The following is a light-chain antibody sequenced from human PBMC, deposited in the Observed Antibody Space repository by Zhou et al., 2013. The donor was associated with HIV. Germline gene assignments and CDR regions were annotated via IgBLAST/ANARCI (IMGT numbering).Light chain of an antibody. Sequence: IVMTQSPATLSVSPGERVTLSCRASQSVSSNLAWYQQKPGQAPRLLIYGASTRATGIPARFSGSGSGTDFTLTISSLQSEDFAVYYCQQYNNWPPSTFGQGTKLEIK. CDR3: QQYNNWPPST. CDR2: GAS. J-gene: IGKJ2*01. CDR1: QSVSSN. V-gene: IGKV3-15*01.